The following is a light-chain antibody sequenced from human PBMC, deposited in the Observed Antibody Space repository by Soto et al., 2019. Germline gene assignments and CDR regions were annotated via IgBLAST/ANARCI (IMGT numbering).Light chain of an antibody. V-gene: IGKV3-11*01. CDR3: QQRSNWWT. J-gene: IGKJ1*01. CDR1: QSVGSY. Sequence: EIVLTQSPATLSLPPGERATLSCRASQSVGSYLAWYQQKPGQAPRLLIFDASNRATGIPARFSGSGSGTDFTLTISSLEPEDFAVYYCQQRSNWWTFGQGTKVDIK. CDR2: DAS.